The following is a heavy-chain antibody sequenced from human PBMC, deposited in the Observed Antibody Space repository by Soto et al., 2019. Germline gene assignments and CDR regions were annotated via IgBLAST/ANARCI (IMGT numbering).Heavy chain of an antibody. J-gene: IGHJ4*02. V-gene: IGHV2-5*02. CDR2: IYGDNDK. Sequence: QITLKESGPSPVKPTQTLTVTCTFSGFSLSNSGVGVAWIRQPPGKALECLALIYGDNDKRYSPSLKTRLNITKVTSKSPVVLTMTQMDRVDTATYSCAHCTLHDYGDYDPGTSHVFDSWGQGTLVTVSS. CDR1: GFSLSNSGVG. D-gene: IGHD4-17*01. CDR3: AHCTLHDYGDYDPGTSHVFDS.